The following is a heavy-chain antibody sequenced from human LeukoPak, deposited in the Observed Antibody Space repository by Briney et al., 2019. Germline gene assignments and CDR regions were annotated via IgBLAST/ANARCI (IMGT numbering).Heavy chain of an antibody. CDR3: AREVPDIVVVPAASYYYGMDV. Sequence: GGSLRLSCAASGFTFSSYSMNWVRQAPGKGLEWVSYISSSGSTIYYADSVKGRFTISRDNAKNSLYLQMNSLRAEDTAVYYCAREVPDIVVVPAASYYYGMDVWGQGTTVTVSS. CDR2: ISSSGSTI. CDR1: GFTFSSYS. D-gene: IGHD2-2*01. V-gene: IGHV3-48*04. J-gene: IGHJ6*02.